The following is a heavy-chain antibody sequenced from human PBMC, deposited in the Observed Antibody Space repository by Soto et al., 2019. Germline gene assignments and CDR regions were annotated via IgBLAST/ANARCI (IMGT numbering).Heavy chain of an antibody. V-gene: IGHV1-69*13. D-gene: IGHD5-18*01. CDR2: IIPIFGTA. Sequence: SVKVSCAASGGTFSSYAISWVRQAPGQGLEWMGGIIPIFGTANYAQKFQGRVTITADESTSTAYMELSSLRSEDTAVYYCARGDTAMDVFDYWGQGTLVTVSS. CDR1: GGTFSSYA. CDR3: ARGDTAMDVFDY. J-gene: IGHJ4*02.